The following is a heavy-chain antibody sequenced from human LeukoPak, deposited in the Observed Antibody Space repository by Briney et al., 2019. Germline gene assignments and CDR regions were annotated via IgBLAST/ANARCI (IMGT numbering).Heavy chain of an antibody. J-gene: IGHJ4*02. CDR1: GGTFSSYA. CDR3: ARDTYYYDSSGYYFDY. Sequence: ASVKVSCKASGGTFSSYAISWVRQAPGQGLEWMGRIIPIFGIANYAQKFQGRVTITADKSTSTAYMELSSLRSEGTAVYYCARDTYYYDSSGYYFDYWGQGTLVTVSS. V-gene: IGHV1-69*04. D-gene: IGHD3-22*01. CDR2: IIPIFGIA.